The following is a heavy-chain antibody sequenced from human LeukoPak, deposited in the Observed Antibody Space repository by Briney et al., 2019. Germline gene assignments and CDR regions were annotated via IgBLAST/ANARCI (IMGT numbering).Heavy chain of an antibody. Sequence: PGESLKIPCKGSGYSFTNYWISWVRQMPGKGLEWMGRIDPSDSYTNYSPSFQGHVTISADKSISTAYLQWSSLKASDTAMYYCARDDSSGYDYWGQGTLVTVSS. V-gene: IGHV5-10-1*01. J-gene: IGHJ4*02. CDR3: ARDDSSGYDY. CDR1: GYSFTNYW. D-gene: IGHD3-22*01. CDR2: IDPSDSYT.